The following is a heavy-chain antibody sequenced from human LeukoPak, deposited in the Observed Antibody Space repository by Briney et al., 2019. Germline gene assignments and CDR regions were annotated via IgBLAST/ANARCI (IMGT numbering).Heavy chain of an antibody. J-gene: IGHJ5*02. CDR1: GGSFSGYY. Sequence: SETLSLTCAVYGGSFSGYYWSWIRQPPGKGLEWIGEINHSGSTNYNPSLKSRVTISVDTSKNQFSLKLSSVTAADTAVYYCARGYIVVVVAATWWFDPWGQGTLVTVSS. CDR3: ARGYIVVVVAATWWFDP. D-gene: IGHD2-15*01. CDR2: INHSGST. V-gene: IGHV4-34*01.